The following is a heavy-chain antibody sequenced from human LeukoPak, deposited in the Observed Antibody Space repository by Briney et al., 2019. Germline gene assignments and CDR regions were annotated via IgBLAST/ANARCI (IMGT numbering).Heavy chain of an antibody. CDR3: ARAVAGVGFDY. V-gene: IGHV1-46*01. Sequence: TSVKVSCKASGYTFTSYYMHWVRQAPGQGLEWMGIINPSGGSTSYAQKFQGRVTMTRDTPTSTVYMELSSLRSEDTAVYYCARAVAGVGFDYWGQGTLVTVSS. CDR2: INPSGGST. J-gene: IGHJ4*02. CDR1: GYTFTSYY. D-gene: IGHD6-19*01.